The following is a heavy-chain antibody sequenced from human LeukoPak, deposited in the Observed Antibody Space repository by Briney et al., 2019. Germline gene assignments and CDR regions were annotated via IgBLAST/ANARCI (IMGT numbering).Heavy chain of an antibody. CDR2: IYYSGST. D-gene: IGHD5-24*01. J-gene: IGHJ4*02. CDR1: GGSISSYY. CDR3: ARDPGRDGYNYAFDY. Sequence: SETLSLTCTVSGGSISSYYWSRIRQPPGKGLEWIGYIYYSGSTNYNPSLKSRVTISVDTSKNQFSLKLSSVTAADTAVYYCARDPGRDGYNYAFDYWGQGTLVTVSS. V-gene: IGHV4-59*01.